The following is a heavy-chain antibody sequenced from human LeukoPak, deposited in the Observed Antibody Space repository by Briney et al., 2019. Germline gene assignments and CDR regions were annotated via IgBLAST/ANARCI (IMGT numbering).Heavy chain of an antibody. J-gene: IGHJ4*02. D-gene: IGHD3-3*01. Sequence: PGGSLRLSCAASGFTFSIYGMHWVRQAPGKGLEWVAVIWYDGSNKYYADSVKGRFTISRDNSKNTLYLQMNSLRAEDTAVYYCARNLFGVVTHFDYWGQGTLVTVSS. CDR3: ARNLFGVVTHFDY. CDR1: GFTFSIYG. CDR2: IWYDGSNK. V-gene: IGHV3-33*01.